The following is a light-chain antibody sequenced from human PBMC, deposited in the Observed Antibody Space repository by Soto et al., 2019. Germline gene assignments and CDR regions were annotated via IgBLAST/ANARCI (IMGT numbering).Light chain of an antibody. J-gene: IGKJ2*01. CDR3: MQGTHWPYT. V-gene: IGKV2-30*01. CDR1: QSLVDSDGNTY. Sequence: DVVMTQSPLSLPVTLGQPASISCRSSQSLVDSDGNTYLNWFQQRPGQSPRRLIYKVSSRVSGVPDRFSGSGSGTDFTLKISRVEAEDVGVYYCMQGTHWPYTFGLGTKLEIK. CDR2: KVS.